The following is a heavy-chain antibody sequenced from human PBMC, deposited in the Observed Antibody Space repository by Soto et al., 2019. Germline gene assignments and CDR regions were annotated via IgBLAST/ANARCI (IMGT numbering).Heavy chain of an antibody. V-gene: IGHV3-30-3*01. CDR3: ANGIVVVPAAMHYYGMDV. CDR1: GFTFSSYA. Sequence: TGGSLRLSCAASGFTFSSYAMHWVRQAPGKGLEWVAVISYDGSNKYYADSVKGRFTISRDNSKNTLYLQMNSLRAEDTAVYYCANGIVVVPAAMHYYGMDVWGQGTTVTVSS. J-gene: IGHJ6*02. D-gene: IGHD2-2*01. CDR2: ISYDGSNK.